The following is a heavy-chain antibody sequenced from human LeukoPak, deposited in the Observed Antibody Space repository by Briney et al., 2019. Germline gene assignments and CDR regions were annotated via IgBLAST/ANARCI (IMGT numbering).Heavy chain of an antibody. D-gene: IGHD6-19*01. Sequence: SETLSLTCTVSGGSISSYYWSWIRQPPGKGLEWIGYIYYSGSTNYNPSLKSRVTISVDTSKNQFSLKLSSVTAADTAVYYCARTYSSGWYFWFDPWGQGTLVTVSS. J-gene: IGHJ5*02. V-gene: IGHV4-59*12. CDR2: IYYSGST. CDR3: ARTYSSGWYFWFDP. CDR1: GGSISSYY.